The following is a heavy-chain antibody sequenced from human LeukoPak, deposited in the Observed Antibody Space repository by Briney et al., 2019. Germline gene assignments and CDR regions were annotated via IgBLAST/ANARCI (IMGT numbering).Heavy chain of an antibody. CDR3: ARIPGQLVYDY. CDR1: GGSISSYY. CDR2: IYTSGST. D-gene: IGHD6-6*01. Sequence: SETLSLTCTVSGGSISSYYWSWIRQPPGKGLEWIGYIYTSGSTNYNPSLKSRVTISVDTSKNQFSLKLSSVTAADTAVYYCARIPGQLVYDYWGQGTLVTVSS. J-gene: IGHJ4*02. V-gene: IGHV4-4*09.